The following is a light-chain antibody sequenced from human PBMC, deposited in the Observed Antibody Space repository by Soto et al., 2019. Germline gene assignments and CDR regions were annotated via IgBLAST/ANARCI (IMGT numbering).Light chain of an antibody. CDR3: QQSASTPLT. Sequence: DIQMTQSPSSLSASVGDRVTIACRASQNIGNSLNWYQQKPGKAPKVLIYAASSLQSGVPSRFSGSGFGTDSTLTISSLQPEDFAIYYCQQSASTPLTFGGGTRVEIK. J-gene: IGKJ4*01. CDR2: AAS. CDR1: QNIGNS. V-gene: IGKV1-39*01.